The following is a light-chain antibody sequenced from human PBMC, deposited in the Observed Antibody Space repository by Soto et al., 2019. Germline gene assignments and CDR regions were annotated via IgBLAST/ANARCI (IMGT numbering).Light chain of an antibody. CDR1: SGHSSYA. J-gene: IGLJ3*02. CDR2: LNSDGSH. CDR3: QTWGTGFRV. Sequence: QSVLTQSPSASASLGASVKLTCTLSSGHSSYAIAWHQQQPEKGPRYLMNLNSDGSHSKGDGIPHRFSGSSSGADRYLTIHSLPSEDAADYYCQTWGTGFRVFGGGTKLTVL. V-gene: IGLV4-69*01.